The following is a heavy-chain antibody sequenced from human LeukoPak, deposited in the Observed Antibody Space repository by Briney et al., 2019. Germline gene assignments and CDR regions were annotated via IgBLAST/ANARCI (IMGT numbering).Heavy chain of an antibody. J-gene: IGHJ4*02. CDR2: ISSSGGAI. Sequence: GGSLRLSCAASGFTFSSYEMNWVRQAPGKGLEWVSYISSSGGAIYYADSVKGRFTISRDDAKNSLYLQLNSLRVEDTAVYYCARGRRTNEYWGQGTLVTVSS. V-gene: IGHV3-48*03. CDR1: GFTFSSYE. D-gene: IGHD1-1*01. CDR3: ARGRRTNEY.